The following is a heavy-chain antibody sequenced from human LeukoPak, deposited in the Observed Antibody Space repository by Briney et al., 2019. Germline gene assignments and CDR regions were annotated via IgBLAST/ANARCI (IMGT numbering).Heavy chain of an antibody. J-gene: IGHJ3*02. CDR1: GYTFTSYG. D-gene: IGHD5-12*01. Sequence: GASVKVSCKASGYTFTSYGISWVRQAPGQGLEWMGWISAYNGNTNYAQKLQGRVTMTTDTSTSTAYMELRSLRSDDTAVYYCAKRYXGYDPWAVAEGDDAFDIXXQGTXXTVS. CDR3: AKRYXGYDPWAVAEGDDAFDI. CDR2: ISAYNGNT. V-gene: IGHV1-18*01.